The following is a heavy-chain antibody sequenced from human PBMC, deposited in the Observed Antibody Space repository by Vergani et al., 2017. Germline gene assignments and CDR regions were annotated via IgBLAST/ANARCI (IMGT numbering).Heavy chain of an antibody. Sequence: QVQLVQSGAEVKKPGASVKVSCKASGYTFTSYGISWVRQVPGQGLEWMGRIIPVLGKTKYAQDFQGRLTITADTSTSTAYMELTSLRSQDTAVYYCARGDNYYDSSGYLYYFDYWGQGTLVTVSS. CDR3: ARGDNYYDSSGYLYYFDY. D-gene: IGHD3-22*01. J-gene: IGHJ4*02. V-gene: IGHV1-18*04. CDR1: GYTFTSYG. CDR2: IIPVLGKT.